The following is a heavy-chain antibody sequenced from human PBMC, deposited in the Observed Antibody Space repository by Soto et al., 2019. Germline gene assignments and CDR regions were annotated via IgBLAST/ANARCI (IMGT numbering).Heavy chain of an antibody. CDR2: ISYDGTNK. CDR3: ARDSNAAGLAFDI. J-gene: IGHJ3*02. Sequence: QVQLVESGGGVVQPGRSLRLSCAASGFTFSSYAMHWVRQAPGKGLEWVAVISYDGTNKYYADSVKGRFTISRDNSKNTLYLQMNSLRAEDTSVYYCARDSNAAGLAFDIWGQGTVVTVSS. V-gene: IGHV3-30-3*01. CDR1: GFTFSSYA. D-gene: IGHD6-13*01.